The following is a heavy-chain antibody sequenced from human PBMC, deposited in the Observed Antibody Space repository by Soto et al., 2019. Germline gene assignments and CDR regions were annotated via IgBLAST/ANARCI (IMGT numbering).Heavy chain of an antibody. J-gene: IGHJ6*03. D-gene: IGHD3-10*01. V-gene: IGHV1-3*01. CDR1: GYTFTSYA. Sequence: GASVKVSCKASGYTFTSYAMHWVRQAPGQRLEWTGWINAGNGNTNYSQKFQGRVTITRDTSTSTAYMELSRLRSDDTAVYYCARDREAMVRGVHRFSYYYYMDVWGKGTTVTVSS. CDR2: INAGNGNT. CDR3: ARDREAMVRGVHRFSYYYYMDV.